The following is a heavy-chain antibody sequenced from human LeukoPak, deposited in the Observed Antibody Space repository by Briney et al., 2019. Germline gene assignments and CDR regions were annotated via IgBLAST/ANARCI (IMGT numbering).Heavy chain of an antibody. J-gene: IGHJ4*02. Sequence: TSVKVSCKASGYTFTGYYMHWVRQAPGQGLEWMGWINPNSGGTNYAQKFQGRVTMTRDTSISTAYMELSSLRSEDTAVYYCAYGDYEGDFDYWGQGTLVTVSS. CDR2: INPNSGGT. V-gene: IGHV1-2*02. CDR1: GYTFTGYY. D-gene: IGHD4-17*01. CDR3: AYGDYEGDFDY.